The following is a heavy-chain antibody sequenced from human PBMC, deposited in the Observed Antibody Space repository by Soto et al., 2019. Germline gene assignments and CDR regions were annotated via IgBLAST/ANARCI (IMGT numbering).Heavy chain of an antibody. Sequence: GGSLRLSCAASGFIFTDYAMTWVRQAPGKGLEWVSVISGSGVSIYYTDSVRGRFTISRDNSKNTLYLQMHSLRPEDTAVYFCVKRQDSYDRSGYPAWGQGIRVTVSS. D-gene: IGHD3-22*01. CDR3: VKRQDSYDRSGYPA. CDR1: GFIFTDYA. V-gene: IGHV3-23*01. CDR2: ISGSGVSI. J-gene: IGHJ5*02.